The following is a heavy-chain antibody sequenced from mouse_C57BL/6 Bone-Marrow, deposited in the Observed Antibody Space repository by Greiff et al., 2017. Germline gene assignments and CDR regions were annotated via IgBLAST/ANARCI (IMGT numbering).Heavy chain of an antibody. V-gene: IGHV8-8*01. CDR3: ARIQESPWFAY. CDR2: IWWEADK. Sequence: QVTLKESGPGILQPSQTLSLTCSFSGFSLSTFGMGVGWIRQPSGKGLEWLAHIWWEADKYYNPALKSRLTISKETSKNQVFLKIANMNTADTATYYCARIQESPWFAYWGQGTLVTVSA. J-gene: IGHJ3*01. CDR1: GFSLSTFGMG.